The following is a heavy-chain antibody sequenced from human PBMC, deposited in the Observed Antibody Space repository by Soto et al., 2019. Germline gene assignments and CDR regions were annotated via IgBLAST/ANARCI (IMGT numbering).Heavy chain of an antibody. Sequence: QVQLQESGPGLVKPSQTLSLTCTVSGGSISSGGYYWSWIRQHPGKGLEWIGYIYYSGSTYYNPSLKSRVTISVDTSKNQFSLKLSSVTAADTAVYYCARAKYGDYCGGDCASRYFDLWGRGTLVTVSS. V-gene: IGHV4-31*03. CDR3: ARAKYGDYCGGDCASRYFDL. D-gene: IGHD2-21*02. CDR1: GGSISSGGYY. J-gene: IGHJ2*01. CDR2: IYYSGST.